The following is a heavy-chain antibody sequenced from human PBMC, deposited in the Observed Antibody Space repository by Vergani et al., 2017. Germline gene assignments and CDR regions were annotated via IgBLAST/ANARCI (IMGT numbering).Heavy chain of an antibody. D-gene: IGHD3-22*01. CDR1: GFTFSSYA. V-gene: IGHV3-23*01. CDR3: AKDEGGYYYDSSGDDAFDI. Sequence: EVQLLESGGGLVQPGGSLRLSCAASGFTFSSYAMSWVRQAPGKGLEWVSAISGSGGSPYYADSVKGRFTISRDNSKNTLYLQMNSLRAEDTAVYYCAKDEGGYYYDSSGDDAFDIWGQGTMVTVSS. CDR2: ISGSGGSP. J-gene: IGHJ3*02.